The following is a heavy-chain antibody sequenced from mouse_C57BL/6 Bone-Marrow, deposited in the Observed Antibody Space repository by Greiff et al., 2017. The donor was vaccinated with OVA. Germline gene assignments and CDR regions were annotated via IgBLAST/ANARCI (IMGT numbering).Heavy chain of an antibody. CDR2: ISDGGSYT. D-gene: IGHD2-3*01. CDR3: AREEGGWLLV. Sequence: DVKLVESGGGLVKPGGSLKLSCAASGFTFSSYAMSWVSQTPEKRLEWVATISDGGSYTYYTDNVKGRVTITRDNATNNPYLQMSHLKSEDTAVYYCAREEGGWLLVWGKGTLVTVSA. V-gene: IGHV5-4*01. J-gene: IGHJ3*01. CDR1: GFTFSSYA.